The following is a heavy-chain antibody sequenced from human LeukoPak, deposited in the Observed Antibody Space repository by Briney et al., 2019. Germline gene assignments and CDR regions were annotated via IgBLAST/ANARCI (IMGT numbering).Heavy chain of an antibody. V-gene: IGHV3-23*01. CDR2: ISGSGGSA. CDR1: GFTFSSYA. CDR3: ANYYGSGSYFPS. J-gene: IGHJ5*02. Sequence: GGSLRLSCAASGFTFSSYAMSWVRQAPGKGLEWVSAISGSGGSAYYADSVKGRFTISRDNSKNTLYLQMNSLRAKDTAVYYCANYYGSGSYFPSWGQGTLVTVSP. D-gene: IGHD3-10*01.